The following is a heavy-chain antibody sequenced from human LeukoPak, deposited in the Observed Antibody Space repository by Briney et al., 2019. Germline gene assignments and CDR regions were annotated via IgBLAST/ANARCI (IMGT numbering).Heavy chain of an antibody. D-gene: IGHD6-13*01. CDR2: ISAYNGNT. CDR3: ARESGSSWYRDAFDI. CDR1: GYTFTSYG. J-gene: IGHJ3*02. V-gene: IGHV1-18*04. Sequence: ASVKVSCKASGYTFTSYGISWVRQAPGQGREWMGWISAYNGNTNYAQKLQGRVTMTTDTSTSTAYMELRSLRSDDTAVYYCARESGSSWYRDAFDIWGQGTMVTVSS.